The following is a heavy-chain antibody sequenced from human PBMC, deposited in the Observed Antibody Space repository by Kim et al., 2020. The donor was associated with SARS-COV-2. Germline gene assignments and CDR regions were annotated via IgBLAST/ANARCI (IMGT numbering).Heavy chain of an antibody. D-gene: IGHD6-19*01. J-gene: IGHJ4*02. CDR2: IYGGGGT. CDR1: GFTVSSDY. V-gene: IGHV3-53*01. CDR3: ARDGGAVAPDY. Sequence: GGSLRLSCAASGFTVSSDYMSWVRQAPGKGLEWVSLIYGGGGTFYADSVKGRFTISRDNSKNTLYLQMNSLRAEDTAVYYCARDGGAVAPDYWGQGTLVTGSS.